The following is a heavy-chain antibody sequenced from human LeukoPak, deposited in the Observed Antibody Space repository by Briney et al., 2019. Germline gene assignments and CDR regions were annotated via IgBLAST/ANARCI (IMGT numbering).Heavy chain of an antibody. CDR1: GFTFSRSW. Sequence: GGSLRLSCAVSGFTFSRSWMTWVRQAPGKGLEWVANIKEDGSVKNHVGSVKGRFTISRDNAKNSVYLQMNSLRAEDTAVYYCARGSEDYDSSGYYYDLGDYWGQGTLVTVSS. J-gene: IGHJ4*02. D-gene: IGHD3-22*01. CDR2: IKEDGSVK. CDR3: ARGSEDYDSSGYYYDLGDY. V-gene: IGHV3-7*01.